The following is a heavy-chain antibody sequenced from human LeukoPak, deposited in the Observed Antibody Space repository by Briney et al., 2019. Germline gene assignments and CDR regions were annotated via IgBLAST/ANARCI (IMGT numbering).Heavy chain of an antibody. J-gene: IGHJ4*02. Sequence: GGSLRLSCAASGFTFSSYAMHWVRQAPGKGLEWVAVISYDGSNKYYADSVKGRFAISRDNSKNTLYLQTNSLRAEDTAVYYCASRSDNWNDGRNDYWGQGTLVTVSS. CDR2: ISYDGSNK. CDR3: ASRSDNWNDGRNDY. CDR1: GFTFSSYA. V-gene: IGHV3-30*01. D-gene: IGHD1-20*01.